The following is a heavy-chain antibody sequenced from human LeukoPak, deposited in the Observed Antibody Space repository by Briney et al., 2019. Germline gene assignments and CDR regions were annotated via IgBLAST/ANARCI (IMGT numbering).Heavy chain of an antibody. J-gene: IGHJ4*02. CDR2: IWHDGTNK. V-gene: IGHV3-33*01. CDR3: ARDSDYGDGFDY. D-gene: IGHD4-17*01. CDR1: GFTFSSYG. Sequence: GGSLRLSCAASGFTFSSYGIHWVRQALGKGLEWVAVIWHDGTNKYYADSVKGRFLLSRDNSMNTLYLQMNSLRAGDTAVYYCARDSDYGDGFDYWGLGTLVTVSS.